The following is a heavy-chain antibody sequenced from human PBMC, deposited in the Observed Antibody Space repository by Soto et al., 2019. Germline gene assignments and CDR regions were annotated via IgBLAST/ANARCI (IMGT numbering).Heavy chain of an antibody. CDR3: AKGLSSGSWLDAFDI. CDR2: ISGSGGST. CDR1: GFTFSSYA. V-gene: IGHV3-23*01. D-gene: IGHD6-13*01. Sequence: PGGSLRLSCAASGFTFSSYAMSWVRQAPGKGLEWVSAISGSGGSTYYADSVKGRFTISRDNSKNTLYLQMNSLRAEDTAVHYCAKGLSSGSWLDAFDIWGQGTMVTVSS. J-gene: IGHJ3*02.